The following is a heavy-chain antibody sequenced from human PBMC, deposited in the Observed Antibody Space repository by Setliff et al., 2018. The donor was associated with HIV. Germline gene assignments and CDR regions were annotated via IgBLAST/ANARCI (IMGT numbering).Heavy chain of an antibody. J-gene: IGHJ4*02. CDR2: ISSSSSTI. V-gene: IGHV3-48*01. Sequence: GGSLRLSCAASGFAFNTYSINWVRQAPGKGLEWVSYISSSSSTIYYADSVKGRFTVSRDNAKNSLYLQMNSLRAEDTAVYYRARAQDNYYDSSGYSFDSWGQGSLVTVSS. CDR1: GFAFNTYS. D-gene: IGHD3-22*01. CDR3: ARAQDNYYDSSGYSFDS.